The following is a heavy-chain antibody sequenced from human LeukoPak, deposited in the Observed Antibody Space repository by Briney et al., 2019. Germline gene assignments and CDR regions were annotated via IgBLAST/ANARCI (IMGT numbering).Heavy chain of an antibody. CDR1: GFIFSKYW. CDR3: ATDDYGPAGY. Sequence: PGGSLRLSCVASGFIFSKYWMSWVRQAPGKGLEWVPNMNQDGSTKYYVDSVKGRFTISRDNAKNSLYLQMNSLTAEDTAVYYCATDDYGPAGYGGQGTLVTVSS. D-gene: IGHD4-17*01. CDR2: MNQDGSTK. J-gene: IGHJ4*02. V-gene: IGHV3-7*01.